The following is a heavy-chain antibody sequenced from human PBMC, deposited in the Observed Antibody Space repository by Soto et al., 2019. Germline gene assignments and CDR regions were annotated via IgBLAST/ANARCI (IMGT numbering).Heavy chain of an antibody. D-gene: IGHD2-8*02. J-gene: IGHJ4*02. CDR2: MNPKSGNT. CDR1: GYTFGNND. CDR3: ARVVSGGHSDY. Sequence: QVLLEQSGAEVKTPGASVKISCKTYGYTFGNNDINWVRQAPGRGLEWLGWMNPKSGNTGYAHQFDGRITMTRETFTSTAYMELSSLAFYDTAVYFCARVVSGGHSDYWGQGTLVTVSS. V-gene: IGHV1-8*02.